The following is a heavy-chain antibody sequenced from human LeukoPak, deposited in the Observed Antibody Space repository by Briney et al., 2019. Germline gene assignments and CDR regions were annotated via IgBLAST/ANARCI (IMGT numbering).Heavy chain of an antibody. CDR1: GGSISSSSYY. J-gene: IGHJ6*03. Sequence: PSETLSLTCTVSGGSISSSSYYWGWIRQPPGKGLEWIGSIYYSGSTYYNPSLKSRVTISVDTSKNQFSLKLSSVTAADTAVYYCARLRRGYSGYDYVYYYYMDVWGKGTTVTVSS. D-gene: IGHD5-12*01. V-gene: IGHV4-39*01. CDR2: IYYSGST. CDR3: ARLRRGYSGYDYVYYYYMDV.